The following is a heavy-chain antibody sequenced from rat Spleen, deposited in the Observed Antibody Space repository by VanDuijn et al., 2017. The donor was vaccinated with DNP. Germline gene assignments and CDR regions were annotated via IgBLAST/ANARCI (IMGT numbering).Heavy chain of an antibody. D-gene: IGHD4-3*01. CDR1: GFTFSDYY. CDR2: ISTGGDNT. Sequence: EVQLVESGGDLVQPSRSLKLFCAASGFTFSDYYMAWVRQAPTKGLEWVASISTGGDNTYYRDSVKGRFTISRDNAKSTLYLQMNSLRSEDMATYYCIRWNSGHFDYWGQGVMVTVSS. CDR3: IRWNSGHFDY. J-gene: IGHJ2*01. V-gene: IGHV5-25*01.